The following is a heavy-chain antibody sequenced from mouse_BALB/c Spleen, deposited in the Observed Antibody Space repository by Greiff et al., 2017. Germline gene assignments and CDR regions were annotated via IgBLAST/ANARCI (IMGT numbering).Heavy chain of an antibody. CDR3: ARGGGNPFFAY. CDR1: GFTFSSYA. V-gene: IGHV5-6-5*01. Sequence: EVHLVESGGGLVKPGGSLKLSCAASGFTFSSYAMSWVRQTPEKRLEWVASISSGGSTYYPDSVKGRFTISRDNARNILYLQMSSLRSEDTAMYYCARGGGNPFFAYWGQGTLVTVSA. CDR2: ISSGGST. J-gene: IGHJ3*01. D-gene: IGHD2-1*01.